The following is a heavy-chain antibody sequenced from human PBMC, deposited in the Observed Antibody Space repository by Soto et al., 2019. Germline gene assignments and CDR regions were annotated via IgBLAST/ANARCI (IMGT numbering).Heavy chain of an antibody. Sequence: QVQLVQSGTEVKKPGASVKVSCKTSGYTFFNYGISWVRQAPGQGLVWMGWISAYNGNTNYAQNLQGRVTMTTDTSTKTAYMELRSLRSDDTAVYYCARRSSSSSWFDPWGQGTLVTVSS. CDR3: ARRSSSSSWFDP. V-gene: IGHV1-18*01. D-gene: IGHD6-6*01. CDR2: ISAYNGNT. J-gene: IGHJ5*02. CDR1: GYTFFNYG.